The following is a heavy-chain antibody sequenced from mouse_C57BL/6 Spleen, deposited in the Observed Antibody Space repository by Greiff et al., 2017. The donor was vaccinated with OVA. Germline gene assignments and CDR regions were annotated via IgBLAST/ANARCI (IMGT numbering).Heavy chain of an antibody. J-gene: IGHJ4*01. Sequence: QVQLQQPGAELVMPGASVKLSCKASGYTITSYWMHWVKQRPGQGLEWIGEIDPSDSYTNYNQKFKGKSTLTVDKSSSTAYMQLSSLTSEDSAVYYCARTYGGYYAMDYWGQGTSVTVSS. D-gene: IGHD1-1*01. CDR3: ARTYGGYYAMDY. V-gene: IGHV1-69*01. CDR1: GYTITSYW. CDR2: IDPSDSYT.